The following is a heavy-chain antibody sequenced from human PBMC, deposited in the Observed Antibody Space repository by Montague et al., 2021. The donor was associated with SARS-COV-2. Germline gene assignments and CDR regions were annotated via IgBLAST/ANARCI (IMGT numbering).Heavy chain of an antibody. D-gene: IGHD1-26*01. Sequence: SETLSLTCAVSGGSISSSSYYWGWIRQPPGKGLEWIGSIHYSGSTYYNLSLKSRVSISVDTSKNQFSLKLSSVTAADTAVYYCARLWDTVYYYYGMDVWGQGTTVTVSS. J-gene: IGHJ6*02. CDR2: IHYSGST. CDR3: ARLWDTVYYYYGMDV. CDR1: GGSISSSSYY. V-gene: IGHV4-39*01.